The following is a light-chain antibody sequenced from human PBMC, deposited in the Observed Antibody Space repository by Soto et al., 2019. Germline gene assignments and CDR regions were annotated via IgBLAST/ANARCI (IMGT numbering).Light chain of an antibody. CDR2: GAS. V-gene: IGKV3D-7*01. CDR3: QQDYNLPYT. CDR1: QSVSSSY. J-gene: IGKJ2*01. Sequence: PWERVTLSCRASQSVSSSYLTWYQQKPGQAPRLLIYGASTRATSIPARFSGSGSGTDFTLTISSLQPEDFAVYYCQQDYNLPYTFGQGTKLEIK.